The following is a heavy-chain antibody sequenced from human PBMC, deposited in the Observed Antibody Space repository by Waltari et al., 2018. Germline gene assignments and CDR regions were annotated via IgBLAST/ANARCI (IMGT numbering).Heavy chain of an antibody. CDR2: IYPSGST. CDR1: GYSISSGYY. D-gene: IGHD6-6*01. Sequence: QVQLQESGPGLVKPSETLSLTCDVSGYSISSGYYWGWIRQPPGKGVEWTGSIYPSGSTYQNPSLKSRLTISLDTSKNQCSLKLSSVTAADTAVFYCARHPEQLVGYWYFDLWGRGTLVTVSS. V-gene: IGHV4-38-2*01. J-gene: IGHJ2*01. CDR3: ARHPEQLVGYWYFDL.